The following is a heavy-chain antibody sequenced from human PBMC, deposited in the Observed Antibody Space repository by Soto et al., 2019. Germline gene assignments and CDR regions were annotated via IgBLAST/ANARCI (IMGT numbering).Heavy chain of an antibody. J-gene: IGHJ5*02. V-gene: IGHV4-4*07. CDR1: GASISGFY. CDR3: VRDGTKTLRDWFDP. D-gene: IGHD1-1*01. Sequence: XVTLSLTGTVSGASISGFYWSWIRKSSGKGLEWIGRIYATGTTDYNPSLKSRVMMSVDTSKKQFSLKLRSVTAADTAVYYCVRDGTKTLRDWFDPWGQGISVTVS. CDR2: IYATGTT.